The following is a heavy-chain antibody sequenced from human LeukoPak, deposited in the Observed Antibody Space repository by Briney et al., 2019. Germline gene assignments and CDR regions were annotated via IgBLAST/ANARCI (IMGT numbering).Heavy chain of an antibody. CDR2: FDPEDGET. CDR1: GYTLTELS. J-gene: IGHJ3*02. Sequence: ASVKVSCKVSGYTLTELSMHWVRQAPGKGLEWMGGFDPEDGETIYAQKFQGRVTMTEDTSTDTAYMELSSLRSEDTAVYYCATDSPTLDYDSAFDIWGQGTMVTVSS. D-gene: IGHD3-22*01. CDR3: ATDSPTLDYDSAFDI. V-gene: IGHV1-24*01.